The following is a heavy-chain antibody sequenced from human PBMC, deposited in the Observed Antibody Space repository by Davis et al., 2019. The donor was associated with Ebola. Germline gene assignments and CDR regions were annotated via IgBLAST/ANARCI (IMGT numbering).Heavy chain of an antibody. V-gene: IGHV3-23*01. Sequence: GESLKISCAASGFTFSSYAMSWVRQAPGKGLEWVSAISGSGGSTYYADSVKGRFTISRDNSKNTLYLQMNSLKTEDTAVYYCTSFVETDYWGQGTLVTVSS. CDR3: TSFVETDY. CDR1: GFTFSSYA. D-gene: IGHD3-3*01. J-gene: IGHJ4*02. CDR2: ISGSGGST.